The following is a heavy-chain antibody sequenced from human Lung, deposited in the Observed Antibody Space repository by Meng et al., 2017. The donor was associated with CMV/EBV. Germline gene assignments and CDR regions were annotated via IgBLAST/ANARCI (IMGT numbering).Heavy chain of an antibody. CDR1: GFSISRFW. Sequence: ESLKISXAASGFSISRFWMTWVRQAPGKGLEWVANINKDDTDKNYVDSVKGRLTISRDNAKNSLYLQMNSLRAEDTAIYYCARDSNSNDGSVYFDTFDSWGQGTMVTVSS. CDR2: INKDDTDK. J-gene: IGHJ3*02. D-gene: IGHD3-22*01. CDR3: ARDSNSNDGSVYFDTFDS. V-gene: IGHV3-7*01.